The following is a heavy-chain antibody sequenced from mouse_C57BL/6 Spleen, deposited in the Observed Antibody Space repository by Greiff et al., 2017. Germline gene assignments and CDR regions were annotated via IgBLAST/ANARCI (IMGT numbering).Heavy chain of an antibody. CDR3: ARLYYGNYGYFDV. CDR1: GYTFTDYY. V-gene: IGHV1-76*01. Sequence: VQLQQSGAELVRPGASVKLSCMASGYTFTDYYINWVKQRPGQGLEWIARIYPGSGNTYYNEKFKGKATLTTEKSSSTAYMQLSSPTSEDSAVYFCARLYYGNYGYFDVWGTGTTVTVSS. D-gene: IGHD2-1*01. CDR2: IYPGSGNT. J-gene: IGHJ1*03.